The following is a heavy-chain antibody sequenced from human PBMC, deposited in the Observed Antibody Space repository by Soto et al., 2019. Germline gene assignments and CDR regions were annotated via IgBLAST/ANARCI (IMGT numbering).Heavy chain of an antibody. Sequence: GESLKISCAASGFTFSSYDMHWVRQATGKGLEWVSAIGTAGDTYYPGSVKGRFTISRENAKNSLYLQMNSLRAEDTAVYYCARAMNSWNYRPGPAFDPWGQGTLVTVSS. V-gene: IGHV3-13*01. CDR1: GFTFSSYD. J-gene: IGHJ5*02. D-gene: IGHD1-7*01. CDR3: ARAMNSWNYRPGPAFDP. CDR2: IGTAGDT.